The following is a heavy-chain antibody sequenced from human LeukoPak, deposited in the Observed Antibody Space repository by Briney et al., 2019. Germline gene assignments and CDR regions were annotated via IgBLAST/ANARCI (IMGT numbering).Heavy chain of an antibody. J-gene: IGHJ4*02. CDR1: GGSISSYY. Sequence: SETLSLTCTVSGGSISSYYWSWIRQPAGKGLEWIGRIYTSGSTNYNPSLKSRVTISVDTSNNQFSLKLSSVTAADTAVYYCARGVLRDALTYYDFWSGPGVYFDYWGQGTLVTVPS. CDR2: IYTSGST. V-gene: IGHV4-4*07. D-gene: IGHD3-3*01. CDR3: ARGVLRDALTYYDFWSGPGVYFDY.